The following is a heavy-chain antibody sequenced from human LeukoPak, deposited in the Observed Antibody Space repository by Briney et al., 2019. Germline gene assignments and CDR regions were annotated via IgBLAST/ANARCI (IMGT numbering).Heavy chain of an antibody. J-gene: IGHJ5*02. Sequence: PGGSLRLSCAASGFTFSSYWMSWVRQAPGKGLEWVTNIKQDGSEKYYVDSVKGRFTISRDNAKNSLYLQMNSLRAEDTAVYYCARDGRDFWSGYYSTWGQGTLVTVSS. D-gene: IGHD3-3*01. CDR3: ARDGRDFWSGYYST. V-gene: IGHV3-7*01. CDR2: IKQDGSEK. CDR1: GFTFSSYW.